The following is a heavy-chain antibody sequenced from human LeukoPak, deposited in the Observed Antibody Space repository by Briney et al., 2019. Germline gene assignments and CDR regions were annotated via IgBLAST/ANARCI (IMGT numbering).Heavy chain of an antibody. J-gene: IGHJ3*02. CDR1: GGSVSSSSYY. CDR3: ARLEGSSGSDAFDI. V-gene: IGHV4-39*01. Sequence: SETLSLTCTVSGGSVSSSSYYWGWIRQPPGKGLEWIGSIYYGGSTYYNPSLKSRVTISVDTSKNQFSLKLSSVTAADTAVYYCARLEGSSGSDAFDIWGQGTMVTVSS. CDR2: IYYGGST. D-gene: IGHD3-22*01.